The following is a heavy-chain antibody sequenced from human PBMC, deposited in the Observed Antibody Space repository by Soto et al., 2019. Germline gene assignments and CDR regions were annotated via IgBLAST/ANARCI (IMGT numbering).Heavy chain of an antibody. CDR3: AIADYGADDY. Sequence: QLQLVQSGAEAKKPGASVKVSCKASGYTFGTSTISWLRQAPGKGLEWMGWIKAYSGNTNYAPKLQGRVTMTTDTPTSTAYMELRSLTTDDTATYYCAIADYGADDYWGQGTLVTVSS. J-gene: IGHJ4*02. V-gene: IGHV1-18*04. CDR1: GYTFGTST. D-gene: IGHD4-17*01. CDR2: IKAYSGNT.